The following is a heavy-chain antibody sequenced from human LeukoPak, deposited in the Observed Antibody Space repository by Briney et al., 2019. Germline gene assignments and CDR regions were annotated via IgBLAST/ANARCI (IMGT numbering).Heavy chain of an antibody. J-gene: IGHJ4*02. Sequence: GASVKVSCKASGYTFASYYMHWVRQAPGQGLEWMGIINPSGGSTSYAQKFQGRVTMTRDTSTSTVYMELSSLRSEDTAVYYCARDPKADRHVDYWGQGALVTVSS. CDR3: ARDPKADRHVDY. V-gene: IGHV1-46*01. CDR1: GYTFASYY. CDR2: INPSGGST.